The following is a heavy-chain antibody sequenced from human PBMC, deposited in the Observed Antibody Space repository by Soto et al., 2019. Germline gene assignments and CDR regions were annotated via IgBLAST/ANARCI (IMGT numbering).Heavy chain of an antibody. CDR2: LYNSGTT. J-gene: IGHJ6*02. CDR3: ARDRSDSYGMDV. CDR1: GGSISSYY. Sequence: SETLSLTCNVSGGSISSYYWSWVRQSAGKGLEWIGRLYNSGTTSYNPSLQTRVTMSADTSKNQLSLRLSTMTAADTAVYYCARDRSDSYGMDVWGQGTTVTVSS. V-gene: IGHV4-4*07. D-gene: IGHD2-21*02.